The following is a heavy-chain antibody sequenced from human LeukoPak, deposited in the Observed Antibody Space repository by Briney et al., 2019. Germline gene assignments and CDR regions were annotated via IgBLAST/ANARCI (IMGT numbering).Heavy chain of an antibody. V-gene: IGHV3-48*02. J-gene: IGHJ4*02. CDR1: GFTFSSYS. CDR3: ARADRSGTYNFDY. CDR2: ISGTSRTI. D-gene: IGHD1-26*01. Sequence: PGRSLRLSCAASGFTFSSYSMNWVREAPGKGVEWVSYISGTSRTIYYADSVKGRFTISRDNAKNSLSLQMNSLRDEDTAVYYCARADRSGTYNFDYWGQGTLVTVSS.